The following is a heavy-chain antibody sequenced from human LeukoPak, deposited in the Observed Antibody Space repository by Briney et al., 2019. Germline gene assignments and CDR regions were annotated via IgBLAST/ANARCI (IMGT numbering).Heavy chain of an antibody. D-gene: IGHD3-10*01. CDR2: IYYSGST. V-gene: IGHV4-4*02. Sequence: SETLSLTCGVSGGSISSTNWWSWVRQPPGQGLEWIGYIYYSGSTYYNPSLKSRVTISVDTSKNQFSLKLSSVTAADTAVYYCARDHSYGSGNWFDPWGQGTLVTVSS. CDR1: GGSISSTNW. CDR3: ARDHSYGSGNWFDP. J-gene: IGHJ5*02.